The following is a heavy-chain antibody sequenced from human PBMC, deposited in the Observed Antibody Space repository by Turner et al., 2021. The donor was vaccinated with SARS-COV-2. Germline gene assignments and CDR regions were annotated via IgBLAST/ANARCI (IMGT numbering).Heavy chain of an antibody. V-gene: IGHV3-30*04. CDR3: AKGLGGYCSGGSCYSGIVDY. D-gene: IGHD2-15*01. Sequence: QVQLVESGGGVVQPGRSLRLSCAASGFTFSNYAMHWVRQAPGKGLEWVAVISYDGSNKYYADSVKGRFTISRDNSKNTLYLQMNSLRAEDTAVYYCAKGLGGYCSGGSCYSGIVDYWGQGTLVTVSS. CDR2: ISYDGSNK. CDR1: GFTFSNYA. J-gene: IGHJ4*02.